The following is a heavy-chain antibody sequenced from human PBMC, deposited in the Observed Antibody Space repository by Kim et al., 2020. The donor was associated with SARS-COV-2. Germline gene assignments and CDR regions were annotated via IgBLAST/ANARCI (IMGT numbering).Heavy chain of an antibody. CDR3: ATRSRWLWFDP. D-gene: IGHD5-12*01. Sequence: SETLSLTCTVSSGSFSSPYYWGWIRQPPGKGLEWIGTVHFGGTTYYNPSLKTRITISIDTSSNEVSLKLRSVTAADTAIYYCATRSRWLWFDPWGQGTLV. CDR1: SGSFSSPYY. CDR2: VHFGGTT. V-gene: IGHV4-39*01. J-gene: IGHJ5*02.